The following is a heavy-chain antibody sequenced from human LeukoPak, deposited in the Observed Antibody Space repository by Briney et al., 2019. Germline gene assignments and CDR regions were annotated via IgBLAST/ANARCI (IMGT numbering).Heavy chain of an antibody. CDR3: AKPARTDYVDY. Sequence: GGSLRLSCAASGFTFSTYNMNWVRQAPGKGLEWVSSISGSSSYIYYADSVKGRFSISRDNAKISLYLQMNSLRAEDTAVYYCAKPARTDYVDYWGQGTLVTVSS. CDR1: GFTFSTYN. V-gene: IGHV3-21*04. J-gene: IGHJ4*02. D-gene: IGHD1-14*01. CDR2: ISGSSSYI.